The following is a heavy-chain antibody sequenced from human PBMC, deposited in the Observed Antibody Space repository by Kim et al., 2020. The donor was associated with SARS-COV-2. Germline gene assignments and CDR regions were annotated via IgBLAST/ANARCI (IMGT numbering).Heavy chain of an antibody. V-gene: IGHV3-23*01. D-gene: IGHD3-10*01. J-gene: IGHJ4*02. Sequence: GGSLRLSCAASRFTFTTYGMMWVRQAPGSGLEWVSMITEGGDHTYYADSVKGRFTISRDNSKNTLYLQMNALRADDTAIYYCVSYYGSRSFGDYWGRGTLVAVSS. CDR2: ITEGGDHT. CDR1: RFTFTTYG. CDR3: VSYYGSRSFGDY.